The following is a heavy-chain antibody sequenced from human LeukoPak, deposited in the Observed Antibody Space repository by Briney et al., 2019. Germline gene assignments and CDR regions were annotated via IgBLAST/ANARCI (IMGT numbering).Heavy chain of an antibody. D-gene: IGHD1-26*01. CDR2: IYPGDSDT. V-gene: IGHV5-51*01. Sequence: HGESLKISCKGSGYSFTSYWIGWVRQLPGKGLEWMGIIYPGDSDTRYSPSFQGQVTISAGKSISTAYLQWSSLKASDTAMYYCARQPDSGSYYDYFDHWGQGTLVTVSS. J-gene: IGHJ4*02. CDR3: ARQPDSGSYYDYFDH. CDR1: GYSFTSYW.